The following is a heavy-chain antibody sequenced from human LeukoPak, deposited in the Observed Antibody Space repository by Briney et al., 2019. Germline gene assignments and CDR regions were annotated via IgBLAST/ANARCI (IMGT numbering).Heavy chain of an antibody. CDR2: ISGSGGST. D-gene: IGHD6-19*01. J-gene: IGHJ4*02. CDR1: GFTFSSYA. Sequence: GGSLRLFCAASGFTFSSYAMSWVRQAPGKGVEWVSSISGSGGSTYYADSVKGWFTISRDISRDKSKNTVYLQMNSLRAEDTAVYYCAKGLSSGWNLKGSDYWGQGTLVTVSS. CDR3: AKGLSSGWNLKGSDY. V-gene: IGHV3-23*01.